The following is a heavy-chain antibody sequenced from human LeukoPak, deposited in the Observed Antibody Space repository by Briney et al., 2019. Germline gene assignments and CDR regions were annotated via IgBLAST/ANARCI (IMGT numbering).Heavy chain of an antibody. Sequence: GASVKVSCKASGGTFSSYAISWVRQAPGQGLEWMGVIHPSVGSTTYAQKFQGRVTMTWDTSTSTVYMELSSLRSEDTAVYYCVRSSYGLNPDYWGQGTLVTVSS. J-gene: IGHJ4*02. CDR3: VRSSYGLNPDY. CDR1: GGTFSSYA. CDR2: IHPSVGST. D-gene: IGHD5-18*01. V-gene: IGHV1-46*01.